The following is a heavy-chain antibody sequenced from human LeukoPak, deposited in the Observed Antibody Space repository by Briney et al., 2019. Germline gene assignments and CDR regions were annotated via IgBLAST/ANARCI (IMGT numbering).Heavy chain of an antibody. CDR3: ARSFIAVAGSEGY. CDR2: INHSGST. D-gene: IGHD6-19*01. Sequence: SETLSLTCAVYGGSFSGYYWSWIRQPPGKGLEWIGEINHSGSTNYNPSIKSRVTISVDTSKNQFYLKLSSVTAADTAVYYCARSFIAVAGSEGYWGQGTLVTVSS. CDR1: GGSFSGYY. V-gene: IGHV4-34*01. J-gene: IGHJ4*02.